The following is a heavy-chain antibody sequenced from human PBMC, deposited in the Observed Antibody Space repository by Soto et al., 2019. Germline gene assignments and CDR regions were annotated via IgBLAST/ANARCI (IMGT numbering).Heavy chain of an antibody. CDR2: ISGSGGST. Sequence: PGGSLRLSCAASGFTFSSYAMSWVRQAPGKGLEWVSAISGSGGSTYYADSVKGRFTISRDNSKNTLYLQMNSLRAEDTAVYYCAKDPFHSSVVVAAATPKRGNWFDTWGQGTLVTVSS. J-gene: IGHJ5*02. CDR3: AKDPFHSSVVVAAATPKRGNWFDT. CDR1: GFTFSSYA. D-gene: IGHD2-15*01. V-gene: IGHV3-23*01.